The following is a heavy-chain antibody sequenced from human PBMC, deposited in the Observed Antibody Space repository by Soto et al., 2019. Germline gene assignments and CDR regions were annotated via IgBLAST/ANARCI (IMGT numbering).Heavy chain of an antibody. D-gene: IGHD2-15*01. CDR3: ARCSGAPEGKNAFDI. CDR2: ISWNSGSI. CDR1: GFTFDDYA. J-gene: IGHJ3*02. V-gene: IGHV3-9*01. Sequence: EVQLVESGGGLVQPGRSLRLSCAASGFTFDDYAMHWVRQAPGKGLEWVSGISWNSGSIGYADSVKGRFTISRDNAKNSLYLQMHSLRAEDTALYYCARCSGAPEGKNAFDIWGQGTMVTVSS.